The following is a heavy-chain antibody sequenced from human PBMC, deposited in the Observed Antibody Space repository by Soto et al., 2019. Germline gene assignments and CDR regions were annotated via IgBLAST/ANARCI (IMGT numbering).Heavy chain of an antibody. Sequence: GASVKVSCKASGYTFTSYGISWVRQAPGQGLEWMGWISAYNGNTNYAQKLQGRVTMTTDTSTSTAYMELRSLRSDDTAVYYCARDYLPYCGGDCYSGRGFDPWGQGTLVTVSS. CDR1: GYTFTSYG. V-gene: IGHV1-18*01. CDR2: ISAYNGNT. CDR3: ARDYLPYCGGDCYSGRGFDP. D-gene: IGHD2-21*02. J-gene: IGHJ5*02.